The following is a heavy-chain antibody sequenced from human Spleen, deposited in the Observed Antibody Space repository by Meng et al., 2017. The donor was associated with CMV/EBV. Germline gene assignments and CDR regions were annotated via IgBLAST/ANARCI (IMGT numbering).Heavy chain of an antibody. J-gene: IGHJ4*02. D-gene: IGHD6-13*01. CDR3: ASETAAGTDLYYFDY. Sequence: GESLKISCAASGFTFSKYAMHWVRQAPGKGLEWVAVISYDGNNKYYGGSVKGRFTVSRDNSKNTLYVEMNGLRPEDTAVYYCASETAAGTDLYYFDYWGQGTLVTVSS. V-gene: IGHV3-30*14. CDR2: ISYDGNNK. CDR1: GFTFSKYA.